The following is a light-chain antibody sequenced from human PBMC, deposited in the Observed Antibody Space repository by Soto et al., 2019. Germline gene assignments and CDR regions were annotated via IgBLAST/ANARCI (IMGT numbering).Light chain of an antibody. CDR1: QSVNGNY. V-gene: IGKV3-20*01. CDR3: QQYGSTFRYT. Sequence: EIVLTQSPGTLSLSPGERATLSCRASQSVNGNYLTWYQQKPGQAPRLLIYGASSRATGIPDRFSDSGSGTDFTLTISRLEPEDFAVYYCQQYGSTFRYTFGQGTKLEIK. CDR2: GAS. J-gene: IGKJ2*01.